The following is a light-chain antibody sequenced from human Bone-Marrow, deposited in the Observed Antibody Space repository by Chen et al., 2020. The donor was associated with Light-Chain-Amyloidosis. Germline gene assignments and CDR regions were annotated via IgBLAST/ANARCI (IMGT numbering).Light chain of an antibody. V-gene: IGLV3-1*01. Sequence: SYELLQPPSMSVSPGQTATITCSGEKLEDKYVCWYQQKPGQSPVLVIYRDTTRPSGIPERFSGANSGNTATLTISGTQALDEADFYCQAWDSSTVVFGGGTRLTVL. CDR3: QAWDSSTVV. CDR1: KLEDKY. J-gene: IGLJ2*01. CDR2: RDT.